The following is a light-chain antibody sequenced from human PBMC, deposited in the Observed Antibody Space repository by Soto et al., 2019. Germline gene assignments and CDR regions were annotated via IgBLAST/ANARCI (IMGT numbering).Light chain of an antibody. Sequence: QSVLTQPASVSGSPGQSIAISCTGTSSDVGSYDLVSWYQQHPGKAPKLVIYEVNKRPSGVSNRFSGSKSDNTASLTISGLQAGDEADYYCCSYARSSTFVFGGGTKVTVL. CDR3: CSYARSSTFV. CDR1: SSDVGSYDL. CDR2: EVN. J-gene: IGLJ2*01. V-gene: IGLV2-23*02.